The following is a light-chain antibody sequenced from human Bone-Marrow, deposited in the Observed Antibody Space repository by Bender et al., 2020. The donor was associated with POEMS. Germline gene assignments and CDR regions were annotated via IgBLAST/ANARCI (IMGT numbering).Light chain of an antibody. V-gene: IGLV1-44*01. CDR1: SSNIGSNT. J-gene: IGLJ3*02. CDR3: SSWDDSLSGWV. Sequence: QSVLTQPPSASGTPGQSVIISCSGSSSNIGSNTVNWYQQLPGMAPKLLIYTNNQRPSGVPARFSGSKSGTSASLAISDIQSEDEGDYYCSSWDDSLSGWVFGGGTKLTVL. CDR2: TNN.